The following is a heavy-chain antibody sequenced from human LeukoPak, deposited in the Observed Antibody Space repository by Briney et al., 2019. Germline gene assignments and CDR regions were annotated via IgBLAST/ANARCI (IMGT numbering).Heavy chain of an antibody. CDR1: GFTFNNYA. D-gene: IGHD1-26*01. V-gene: IGHV3-23*01. CDR2: ISGSGGTT. J-gene: IGHJ4*02. Sequence: QPGGSLRLSCAASGFTFNNYAMSWVRQAPGKGLEWVSAISGSGGTTYYADSVKGRFTFSRDNSKNTLYLQMNSLRAEDTAVYYCAKDGGVSGSYGYWGQGTLVTVSS. CDR3: AKDGGVSGSYGY.